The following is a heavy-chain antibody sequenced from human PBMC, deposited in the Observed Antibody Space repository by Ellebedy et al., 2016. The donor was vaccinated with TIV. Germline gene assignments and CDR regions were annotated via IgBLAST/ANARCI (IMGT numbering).Heavy chain of an antibody. V-gene: IGHV4-39*07. D-gene: IGHD6-19*01. CDR3: ARGFPAAWELAGA. Sequence: SETLSLTXSVSGGSIINNNYYWGWIRQPPGKGLEWIGNIYYSGTTYYNPSLESRVTMSLDTSENQFSLKLNSVNVADTAVYYCARGFPAAWELAGAWGQGTLVTVSA. CDR2: IYYSGTT. CDR1: GGSIINNNYY. J-gene: IGHJ4*02.